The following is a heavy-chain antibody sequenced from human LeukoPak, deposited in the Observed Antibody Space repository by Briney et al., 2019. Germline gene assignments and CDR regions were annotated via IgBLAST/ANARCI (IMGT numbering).Heavy chain of an antibody. J-gene: IGHJ6*02. V-gene: IGHV4-34*01. CDR1: GGSFSGYY. D-gene: IGHD6-13*01. Sequence: PSETLSLTCAVYGGSFSGYYWSWIRQPPGKGLEWIGEINHSGSTNYNPSLKSRVTISVDTSKNQFSLKLSSVTAADTAVYYCASLKQQLAGYYYYGMDVWGQGTTVTVSS. CDR2: INHSGST. CDR3: ASLKQQLAGYYYYGMDV.